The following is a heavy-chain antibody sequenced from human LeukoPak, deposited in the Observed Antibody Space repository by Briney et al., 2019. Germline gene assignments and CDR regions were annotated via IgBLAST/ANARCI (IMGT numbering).Heavy chain of an antibody. J-gene: IGHJ4*02. CDR2: SGSGGST. CDR3: AKGDYSGSYYFDY. Sequence: PGGSLRLSCAVPGFIFSSYGMSWVRQAPGKGLEWVSVSGSGGSTYYADSVKGRFTISRDNSKNTLYLQMNSLRAEDTAAYYCAKGDYSGSYYFDYWGQGTLVTVSS. D-gene: IGHD1-26*01. CDR1: GFIFSSYG. V-gene: IGHV3-23*01.